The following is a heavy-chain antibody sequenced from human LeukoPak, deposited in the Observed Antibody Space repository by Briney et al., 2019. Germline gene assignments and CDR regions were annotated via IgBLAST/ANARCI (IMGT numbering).Heavy chain of an antibody. CDR1: GGPISSSSYY. Sequence: SETLSLTCTVSGGPISSSSYYWGWIRQPPGKGLEWIGSIYYSGSTYYNPSLKSRVTISVDTSKNQFSLKLSSMTAADTAVYYCARGNTENWFDPWGQGTLVTVSS. J-gene: IGHJ5*02. D-gene: IGHD5-18*01. CDR2: IYYSGST. CDR3: ARGNTENWFDP. V-gene: IGHV4-39*07.